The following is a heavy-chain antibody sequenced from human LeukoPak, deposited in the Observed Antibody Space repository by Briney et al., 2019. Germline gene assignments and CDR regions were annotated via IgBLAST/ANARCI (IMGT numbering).Heavy chain of an antibody. Sequence: GGSLRLSCAASGFTFSSYGMHWVRQAPGKGLEWVAVISYDGRNKYYADSVKGRFTISRDNSKNTLYLQMNSLRAEDTAVYYCANLDIVATMAPKFDYWGQGTLVTVSS. D-gene: IGHD5-12*01. V-gene: IGHV3-30*18. J-gene: IGHJ4*02. CDR2: ISYDGRNK. CDR3: ANLDIVATMAPKFDY. CDR1: GFTFSSYG.